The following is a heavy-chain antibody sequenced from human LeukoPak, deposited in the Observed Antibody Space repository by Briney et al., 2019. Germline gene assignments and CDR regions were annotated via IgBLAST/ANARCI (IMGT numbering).Heavy chain of an antibody. CDR2: IKQDGSEK. Sequence: GGSLRLSCAASGFTFSSYWMSWVRQAPGKGLEWVANIKQDGSEKNYVDSVKGRFTISRDNAKSTLYLQMNSLRGEDTALYYCTRELWPGDYWGQGTLVTVSS. CDR3: TRELWPGDY. J-gene: IGHJ4*02. V-gene: IGHV3-7*01. CDR1: GFTFSSYW. D-gene: IGHD3-16*01.